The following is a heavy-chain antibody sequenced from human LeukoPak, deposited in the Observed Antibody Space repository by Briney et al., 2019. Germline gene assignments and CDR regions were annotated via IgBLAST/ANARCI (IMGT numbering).Heavy chain of an antibody. CDR2: IIPIFGTA. Sequence: SVKVSCKASGGTFSSYAISWVRQAPGQGLEWMGRIIPIFGTANYAQKFQGRVTITTDESTSTAYMELSSLRSEDTAVYYCARCRFLEWLPDVGYYMDVWGKGTTVTVSS. D-gene: IGHD3-3*01. CDR3: ARCRFLEWLPDVGYYMDV. J-gene: IGHJ6*03. CDR1: GGTFSSYA. V-gene: IGHV1-69*05.